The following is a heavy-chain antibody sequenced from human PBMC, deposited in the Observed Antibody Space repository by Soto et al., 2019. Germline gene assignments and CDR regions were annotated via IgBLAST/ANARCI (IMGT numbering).Heavy chain of an antibody. V-gene: IGHV4-4*07. J-gene: IGHJ6*02. Sequence: LSLTCTVSGGSISSYYWSWIRQPAGKGLEWIGRMYTSGSTNYNPSLKSRLTMSVDTSKNQFSVKLSSVTAADTAVYYCARDLVQPGYGMDVWGQGTTVTVSS. CDR2: MYTSGST. CDR3: ARDLVQPGYGMDV. D-gene: IGHD2-8*02. CDR1: GGSISSYY.